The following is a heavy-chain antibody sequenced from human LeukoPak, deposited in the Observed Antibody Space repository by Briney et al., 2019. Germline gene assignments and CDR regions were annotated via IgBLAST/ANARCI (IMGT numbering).Heavy chain of an antibody. J-gene: IGHJ4*02. CDR2: ISPNSGAT. V-gene: IGHV1-2*02. Sequence: ASVTVSCKTSGYTFTGYYMHWVRQAPGQGLEWMGWISPNSGATNYVQEFQGRVTMTRDTSITTAYMELSGLRSDDTAVYYCAREGREFGPHKLAGFDYWGQGTLVTVSS. CDR1: GYTFTGYY. CDR3: AREGREFGPHKLAGFDY. D-gene: IGHD3-10*01.